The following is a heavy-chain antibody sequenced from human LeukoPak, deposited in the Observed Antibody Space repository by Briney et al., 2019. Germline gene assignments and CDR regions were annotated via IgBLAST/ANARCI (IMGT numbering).Heavy chain of an antibody. CDR3: ARDFTGKYCIDY. J-gene: IGHJ4*02. V-gene: IGHV3-30*03. D-gene: IGHD3-9*01. CDR2: ISDDGTRK. Sequence: GESLKISCAASGFTSRYHGMYWVRQAPGKGLEWVTYISDDGTRKYYADSVQGRFSVSRDSSKNTVDLQMNSLRVEDTAVYICARDFTGKYCIDYWGQGTLVTVSS. CDR1: GFTSRYHG.